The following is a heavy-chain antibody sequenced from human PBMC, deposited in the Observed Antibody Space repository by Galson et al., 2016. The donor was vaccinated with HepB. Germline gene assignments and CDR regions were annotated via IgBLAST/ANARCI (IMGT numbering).Heavy chain of an antibody. CDR1: GFAFSTYV. Sequence: SLRLSCAASGFAFSTYVMSWVRQAPGKGLEWVSAISGSGGSTYYADSVKGRFTISRDNSKNTLYLQMDSLTTEDTAVYYCARTAKLSSSGHYLDYWGQGTLVTVSS. J-gene: IGHJ4*02. D-gene: IGHD1-1*01. CDR3: ARTAKLSSSGHYLDY. CDR2: ISGSGGST. V-gene: IGHV3-23*01.